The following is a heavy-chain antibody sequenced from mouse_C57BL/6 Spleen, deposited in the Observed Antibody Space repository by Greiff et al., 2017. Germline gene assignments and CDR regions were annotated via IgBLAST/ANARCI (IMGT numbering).Heavy chain of an antibody. CDR2: INSDGGST. J-gene: IGHJ4*01. Sequence: VQLKESGGGLVQPGESLKLSCESNEYEFPSHDMSWVRKTPEKRLELVASINSDGGSTYYPDNMERRFIISRDNTKKTLYLQMSSLRSEDTALYYCARTGPFYAMDNWGQGTSVTVSS. CDR1: EYEFPSHD. V-gene: IGHV5-2*01. CDR3: ARTGPFYAMDN.